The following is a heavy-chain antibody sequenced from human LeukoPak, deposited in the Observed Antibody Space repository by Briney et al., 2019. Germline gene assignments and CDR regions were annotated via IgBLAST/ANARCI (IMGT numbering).Heavy chain of an antibody. CDR1: GFTFSSYA. Sequence: GGSLRLSCAASGFTFSSYAMHWVRQAPGQGLEWVAVISYDGSNKYYADSVTGRFTICRDNSKNTLYLQMHSLRAEDTAVYYCARDHYFGIAAAGPDYWGQGTLVTVSS. J-gene: IGHJ4*02. CDR2: ISYDGSNK. V-gene: IGHV3-30-3*01. CDR3: ARDHYFGIAAAGPDY. D-gene: IGHD6-13*01.